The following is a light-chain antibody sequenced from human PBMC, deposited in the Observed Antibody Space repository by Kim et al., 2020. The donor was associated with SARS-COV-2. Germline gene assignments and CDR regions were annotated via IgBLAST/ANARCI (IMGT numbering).Light chain of an antibody. CDR2: GAS. J-gene: IGKJ2*03. CDR1: NSVAGNA. V-gene: IGKV3-20*01. Sequence: ALSSCRARNSVAGNALARYQQKPGHAPSVLVDGASRRATGVPDRCSGSGSGTDFTLTISRPEPEDFAVYYWQQYGGSPYGFGQGTKVDIK. CDR3: QQYGGSPYG.